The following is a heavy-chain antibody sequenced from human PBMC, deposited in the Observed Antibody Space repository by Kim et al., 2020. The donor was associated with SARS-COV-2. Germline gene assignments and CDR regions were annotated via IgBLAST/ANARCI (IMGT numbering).Heavy chain of an antibody. V-gene: IGHV3-7*03. CDR2: INQDVSDK. J-gene: IGHJ4*02. D-gene: IGHD3-22*01. CDR1: GFTFSSYW. CDR3: SRTLYYYDSSGFSPVDY. Sequence: GGSLRLSCAASGFTFSSYWMSWVRQAPWKGLEWVSNINQDVSDKYYVDSVKGRFTISRDNAKNSLYLQMNSLRAEDTAVYYCSRTLYYYDSSGFSPVDYWGQGTLVTVSS.